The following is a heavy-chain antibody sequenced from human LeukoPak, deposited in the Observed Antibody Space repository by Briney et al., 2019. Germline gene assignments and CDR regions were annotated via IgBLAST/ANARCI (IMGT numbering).Heavy chain of an antibody. D-gene: IGHD3-3*01. Sequence: GKSLKISCKGSGYSFTSYWIGWVRQMPGKGLEWMGIIYPGDSDTRYSPSFQGQVTISADKSISTAYLQWSSLKASDTAMYYCARRYYDFWSGYEFDYWGQGTLVTVSS. CDR2: IYPGDSDT. CDR3: ARRYYDFWSGYEFDY. V-gene: IGHV5-51*01. CDR1: GYSFTSYW. J-gene: IGHJ4*02.